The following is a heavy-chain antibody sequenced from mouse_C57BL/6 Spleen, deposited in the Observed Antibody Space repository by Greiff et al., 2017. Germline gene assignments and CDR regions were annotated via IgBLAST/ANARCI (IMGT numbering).Heavy chain of an antibody. CDR2: ISYDGSN. CDR3: ARGITTVVGRNAMDY. CDR1: GYSITSGYY. D-gene: IGHD1-1*01. Sequence: EVKLLESGPGLVKPSQSLSLTCSVTGYSITSGYYWNWIRQFPGNKLEWMGYISYDGSNNYNPSLKNRISITRDTSKNQFFLKLNSVTTEDTATYYCARGITTVVGRNAMDYWGQGTSVTVSS. V-gene: IGHV3-6*01. J-gene: IGHJ4*01.